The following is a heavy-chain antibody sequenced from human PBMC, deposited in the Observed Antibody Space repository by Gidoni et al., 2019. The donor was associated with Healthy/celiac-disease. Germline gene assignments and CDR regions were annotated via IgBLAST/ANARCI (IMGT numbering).Heavy chain of an antibody. CDR2: IYHSGST. D-gene: IGHD2-2*01. J-gene: IGHJ5*02. V-gene: IGHV4-38-2*01. Sequence: QVQLQESGPGLVKPSETLSLTCAVSGYSLSSGYYWGWIRQPPGKGLEWIGSIYHSGSTYYNPSLKSRVTISVDTSKNQFSLKLSSVTAADTAVYYCARGNYCSSTSCDDWFDPWGQGTLVTVSS. CDR3: ARGNYCSSTSCDDWFDP. CDR1: GYSLSSGYY.